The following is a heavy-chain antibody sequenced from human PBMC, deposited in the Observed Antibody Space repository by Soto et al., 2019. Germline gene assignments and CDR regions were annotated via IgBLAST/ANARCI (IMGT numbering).Heavy chain of an antibody. J-gene: IGHJ6*03. CDR2: INSDGSST. V-gene: IGHV3-74*01. CDR1: GFTFSSYW. D-gene: IGHD6-13*01. CDR3: ARVGAAAVQYYYHYYMDV. Sequence: GGSLRLSCAASGFTFSSYWMHWVRQAPGKGLVWVSRINSDGSSTSYADSVKGRFTISRDNAKNTLYLQMNSLRAEDTAVYYCARVGAAAVQYYYHYYMDVWGKGTTVTVSS.